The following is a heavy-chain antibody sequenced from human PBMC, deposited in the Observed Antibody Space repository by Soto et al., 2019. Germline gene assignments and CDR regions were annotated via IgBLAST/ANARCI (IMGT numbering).Heavy chain of an antibody. V-gene: IGHV1-18*01. J-gene: IGHJ5*02. CDR3: ARAKPRYCSSTSCYLPSIDP. D-gene: IGHD2-2*01. CDR1: GYTFTSYG. Sequence: ASVKVSCKASGYTFTSYGISWVRQAPGQGLEWMGWISAYNGNTNYAQKLQGRATMTTDTSTSTAYMELRSLRSDDTAVYYCARAKPRYCSSTSCYLPSIDPWGQGTLVTVSS. CDR2: ISAYNGNT.